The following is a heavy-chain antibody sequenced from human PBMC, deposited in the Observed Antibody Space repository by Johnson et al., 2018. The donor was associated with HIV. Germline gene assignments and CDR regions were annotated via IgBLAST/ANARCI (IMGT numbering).Heavy chain of an antibody. V-gene: IGHV3-20*04. CDR3: ARRSGTWDAFDI. CDR1: GFTFDDYD. CDR2: IHWNAGNT. J-gene: IGHJ3*02. D-gene: IGHD1-26*01. Sequence: EVQLVESGGGVVRPGGSLRLSCAASGFTFDDYDMTWVRQAPGKGLEWVSGIHWNAGNTGYVDSVKGRFTISRDNAKNSLYLQMNSLRAEDTALYYCARRSGTWDAFDIWGQGTLVTVSS.